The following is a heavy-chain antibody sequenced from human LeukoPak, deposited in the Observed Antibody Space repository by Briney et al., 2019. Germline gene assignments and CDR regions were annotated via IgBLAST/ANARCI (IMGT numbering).Heavy chain of an antibody. D-gene: IGHD6-13*01. Sequence: SVKGRFSISRDNSKNTLYLQMNSLGLDDTAVYFCARGRAGIAAAGFDYWGQGTLVTDSS. J-gene: IGHJ4*02. CDR3: ARGRAGIAAAGFDY. V-gene: IGHV3-30*07.